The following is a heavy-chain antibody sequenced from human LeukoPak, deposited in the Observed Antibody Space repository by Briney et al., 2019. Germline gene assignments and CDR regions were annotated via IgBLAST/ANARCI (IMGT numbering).Heavy chain of an antibody. CDR3: ASEGPHGEALTDY. J-gene: IGHJ4*02. CDR2: INPSGGST. Sequence: ASVKASCKASGYTFTSYYMHWVRQAPGQGLEWMGIINPSGGSTSYAQKFQGRVTMTRDTSTSTVYMELSSLRSEDTAVYYCASEGPHGEALTDYWGQGTLVTVSS. V-gene: IGHV1-46*01. CDR1: GYTFTSYY. D-gene: IGHD7-27*01.